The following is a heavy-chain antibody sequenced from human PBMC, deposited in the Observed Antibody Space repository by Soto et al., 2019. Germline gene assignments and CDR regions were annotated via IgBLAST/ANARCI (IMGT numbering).Heavy chain of an antibody. V-gene: IGHV3-30-3*01. D-gene: IGHD2-15*01. CDR2: ISYDGSNK. Sequence: QVQLVESGGGVVQPGRSLRLSCAASGFTFSSYAMHWVRQAPGKGLEWVAVISYDGSNKYYADSVKGRFTISRDNSKNTLYLQMNSLRDEDTAVYYCARVWVIGYCSGGSCSHDAFDILGQGTMVTVSS. CDR1: GFTFSSYA. J-gene: IGHJ3*02. CDR3: ARVWVIGYCSGGSCSHDAFDI.